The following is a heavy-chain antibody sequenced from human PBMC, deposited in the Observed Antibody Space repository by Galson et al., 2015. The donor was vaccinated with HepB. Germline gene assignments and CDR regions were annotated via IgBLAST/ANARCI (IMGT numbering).Heavy chain of an antibody. Sequence: SVKVSCKASGGTFSSYTISWVRQAPGQGLEWMGRIIPILGITNYAQKFQGRVTITADKSTSTAYMELSSLRSEDTAVYYCARDVGSGSYSSFDYWGQGTLVTVSS. CDR3: ARDVGSGSYSSFDY. V-gene: IGHV1-69*04. D-gene: IGHD3-10*01. CDR2: IIPILGIT. J-gene: IGHJ4*02. CDR1: GGTFSSYT.